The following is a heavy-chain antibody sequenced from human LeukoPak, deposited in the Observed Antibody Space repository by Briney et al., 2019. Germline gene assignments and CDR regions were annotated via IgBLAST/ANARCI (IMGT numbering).Heavy chain of an antibody. J-gene: IGHJ4*02. Sequence: GESLQISCKGSGHLFTTYWIGWGRPMPGKGLEWMAMIYPGDSDTRYSPSFQGQVSISADTSIITTYLQWSSLKASDTAMYYCVRLFDGAFDSWGQGTLVTVSS. CDR3: VRLFDGAFDS. V-gene: IGHV5-51*01. D-gene: IGHD4/OR15-4a*01. CDR2: IYPGDSDT. CDR1: GHLFTTYW.